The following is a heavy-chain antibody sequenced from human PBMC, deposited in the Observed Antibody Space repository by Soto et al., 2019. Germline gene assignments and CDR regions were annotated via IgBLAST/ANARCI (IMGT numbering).Heavy chain of an antibody. CDR2: IWYDGSNK. CDR1: GFTFSSYG. D-gene: IGHD2-15*01. CDR3: ARGGYCSGGSCYSYGAFDI. J-gene: IGHJ3*02. V-gene: IGHV3-33*01. Sequence: GGSLRLSCAASGFTFSSYGMHWVRQAPGKGLEWVAVIWYDGSNKYYADSVKGRFTISRDNSKNTLYLQMNSLRAEDTAVYYCARGGYCSGGSCYSYGAFDIWGQGTMVTVSS.